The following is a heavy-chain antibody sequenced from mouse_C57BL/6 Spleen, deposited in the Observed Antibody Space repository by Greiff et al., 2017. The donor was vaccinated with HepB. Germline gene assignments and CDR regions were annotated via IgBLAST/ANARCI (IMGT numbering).Heavy chain of an antibody. D-gene: IGHD3-2*02. Sequence: VQRVESGAELVRPGASVTLSCKASGYTFTDYEMHWVKQTPVHGLEWIGAIDPETGGTAYNQKFKGKAILTADKSSSTAYMELRSLTSEDSAVYYCTRSGQLRLRGAMDYWGQGTSVTVSS. CDR1: GYTFTDYE. V-gene: IGHV1-15*01. CDR2: IDPETGGT. J-gene: IGHJ4*01. CDR3: TRSGQLRLRGAMDY.